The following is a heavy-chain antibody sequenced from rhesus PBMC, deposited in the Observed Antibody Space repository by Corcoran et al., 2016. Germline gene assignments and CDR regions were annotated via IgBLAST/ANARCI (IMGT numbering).Heavy chain of an antibody. CDR1: GYTFTDYY. V-gene: IGHV1S2*01. CDR2: INPYNGNK. J-gene: IGHJ6*01. CDR3: ARWGGRWIYYGLDS. D-gene: IGHD6-25*01. Sequence: QVQLVQSGAEVKKPGSSVKVSCKASGYTFTDYYMHWARQAPRQGFEWMGCINPYNGNKKYAQKFQDRVTMPRDTSTSTAYMELSSLRSEDTAVYYCARWGGRWIYYGLDSWGQGVVVTVSS.